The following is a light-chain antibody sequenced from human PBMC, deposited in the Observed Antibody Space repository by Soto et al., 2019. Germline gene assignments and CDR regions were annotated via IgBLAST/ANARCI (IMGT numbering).Light chain of an antibody. CDR2: AAS. CDR3: QQSYSTLQT. V-gene: IGKV1-39*01. J-gene: IGKJ1*01. CDR1: ENISRY. Sequence: DIQMTQSPSSLSASLGDRVTLTCRPSENISRYLNWYQQKPGKAPKVLIYAASILQSGVPSRFSGSGSGTEFTLTISSIQPEDFATYYCQQSYSTLQTFGQGSNVDIK.